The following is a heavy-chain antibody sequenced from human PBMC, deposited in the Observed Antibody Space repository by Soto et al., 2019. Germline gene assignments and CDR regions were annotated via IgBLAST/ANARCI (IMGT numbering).Heavy chain of an antibody. V-gene: IGHV1-8*01. Sequence: QVQLVQSGAEVKKPGASVKVSCKASEYTFSSYDINWVRQATGQGLEWMGWMDPKSGHTGSAQKFQGRVTMTRDTSISTAYMELSSLRSEDTAIYYCASTDGDLDVWGQGTTVTVSS. CDR2: MDPKSGHT. D-gene: IGHD4-17*01. CDR3: ASTDGDLDV. J-gene: IGHJ6*02. CDR1: EYTFSSYD.